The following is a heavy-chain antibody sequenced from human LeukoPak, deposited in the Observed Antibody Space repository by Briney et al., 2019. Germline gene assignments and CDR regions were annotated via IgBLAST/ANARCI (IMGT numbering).Heavy chain of an antibody. CDR2: VNTGNGDT. D-gene: IGHD2-15*01. CDR1: GYTFSAYA. V-gene: IGHV1-3*04. CDR3: AREAWGGNFDY. Sequence: WASVKVSCKASGYTFSAYAIHWVRRAPGQGLEWLGIVNTGNGDTKYSQKFQGRVSITRDTSASTAYLELSSLSSEDTAVYYCAREAWGGNFDYWGQGTLITVSS. J-gene: IGHJ4*02.